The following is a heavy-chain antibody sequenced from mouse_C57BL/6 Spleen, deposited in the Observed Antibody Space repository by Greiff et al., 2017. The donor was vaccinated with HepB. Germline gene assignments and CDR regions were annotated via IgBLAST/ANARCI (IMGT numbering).Heavy chain of an antibody. CDR2: IDPSDSYT. CDR1: GYTFTSYW. Sequence: VQLQQPGAELVRPGTSVKLSCKASGYTFTSYWMHWVKQRPGQGLEWIGVIDPSDSYTNYNQKFKGKATLTVDTSSSTAYMQLSSLTSEDSAVYYCARSFRFYYYGSSSMDYWGQGTSVTVSS. J-gene: IGHJ4*01. CDR3: ARSFRFYYYGSSSMDY. V-gene: IGHV1-59*01. D-gene: IGHD1-1*01.